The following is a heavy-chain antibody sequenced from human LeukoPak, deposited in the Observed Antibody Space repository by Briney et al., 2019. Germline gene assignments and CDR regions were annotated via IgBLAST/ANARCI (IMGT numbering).Heavy chain of an antibody. V-gene: IGHV1-18*01. CDR2: ISGYNGKI. J-gene: IGHJ3*01. CDR3: ARRFCSSVSCYDDDAFDV. D-gene: IGHD2-2*01. CDR1: GHTFVSYG. Sequence: APVKVSCKASGHTFVSYGISWVRQAPGQGLEWMGWISGYNGKINYAQKFQGRVTMTTDTSTSTAYLELRSLTSEDTAVYYCARRFCSSVSCYDDDAFDVWGQGTLVTVSS.